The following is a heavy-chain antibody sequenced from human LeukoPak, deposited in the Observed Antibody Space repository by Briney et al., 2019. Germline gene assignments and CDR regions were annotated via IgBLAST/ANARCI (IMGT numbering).Heavy chain of an antibody. CDR1: GGSFSGYY. CDR2: INHSGST. D-gene: IGHD3-10*01. V-gene: IGHV4-34*01. CDR3: ARRPGLLWFGARNWFDP. J-gene: IGHJ5*02. Sequence: SETLSLTCAVYGGSFSGYYWSWIRQPPGKGLEWIGEINHSGSTNYNPSLKSRVTISVDTSKNQFSLKLSSVTAADTAVYYCARRPGLLWFGARNWFDPWGQGTLVTVSS.